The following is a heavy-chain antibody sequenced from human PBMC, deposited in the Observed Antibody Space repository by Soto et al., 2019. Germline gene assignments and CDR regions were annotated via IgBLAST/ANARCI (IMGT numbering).Heavy chain of an antibody. V-gene: IGHV3-33*01. Sequence: LGGSLRLSCVASGFTFISYGMHWVRQAPGKGLEWVAVIWYDGSNKYYADSVKGRFTISRDNSKNTLYLQMNSLRAEDTAVYYCSISVPGIAEAGKDYWCPAPWVTVFS. J-gene: IGHJ4*02. CDR1: GFTFISYG. CDR2: IWYDGSNK. D-gene: IGHD6-13*01. CDR3: SISVPGIAEAGKDY.